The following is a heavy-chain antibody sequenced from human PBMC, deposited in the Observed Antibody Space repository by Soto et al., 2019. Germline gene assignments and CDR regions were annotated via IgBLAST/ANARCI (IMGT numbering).Heavy chain of an antibody. V-gene: IGHV3-33*01. CDR1: GFTFSSYG. CDR3: ARDHNDYIWGSYPTYYFDY. D-gene: IGHD3-16*02. J-gene: IGHJ4*02. Sequence: GGSLRLSCAASGFTFSSYGMHWVRQAPGKGLEWVAVIWYDGSNKYYADSVKGRFTISRDNSKNTLYLQMNSLRAEDTAVYYCARDHNDYIWGSYPTYYFDYWGQGTLVTVSS. CDR2: IWYDGSNK.